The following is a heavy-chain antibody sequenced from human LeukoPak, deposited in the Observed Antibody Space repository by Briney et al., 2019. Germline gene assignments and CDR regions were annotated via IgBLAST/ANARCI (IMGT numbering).Heavy chain of an antibody. J-gene: IGHJ4*02. V-gene: IGHV3-53*01. Sequence: GGSPRLSCAASGFTVSSNYMSWVRQAPGKGLEWVSVIYSGGSTYYADSVKGRFTISRDNSKNTLYLQMNSLRAEDTAVYYCASSSTSCRLTWGQGTLVTVSS. CDR2: IYSGGST. CDR1: GFTVSSNY. D-gene: IGHD2-2*01. CDR3: ASSSTSCRLT.